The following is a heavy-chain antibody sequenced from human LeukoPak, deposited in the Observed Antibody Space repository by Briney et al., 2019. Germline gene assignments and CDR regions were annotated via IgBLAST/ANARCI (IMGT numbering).Heavy chain of an antibody. J-gene: IGHJ4*02. V-gene: IGHV5-51*01. Sequence: GESLKISCKGSGYSFINSWIGWVRQMPGKGLEWMGIIYPGDSDTRYSPSFQGQVTISADKSISTAYLQWSSLKASDTAMYYCARQGYTYGYDYWGQGTLVTVSS. CDR1: GYSFINSW. D-gene: IGHD5-18*01. CDR3: ARQGYTYGYDY. CDR2: IYPGDSDT.